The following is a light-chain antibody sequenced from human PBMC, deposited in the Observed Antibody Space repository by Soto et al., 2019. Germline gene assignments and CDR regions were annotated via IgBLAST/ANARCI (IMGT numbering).Light chain of an antibody. CDR3: QQYNNWPPVT. Sequence: EIVMTQSPATLSVSPGERATLSCRASQSVSSNLAWYQQKPGQAPRLLIYGASTRANGIPARFSGSGSGTEFTLTISSLQSEDLAVYYCQQYNNWPPVTFGQGTKLEIK. V-gene: IGKV3-15*01. CDR2: GAS. CDR1: QSVSSN. J-gene: IGKJ2*01.